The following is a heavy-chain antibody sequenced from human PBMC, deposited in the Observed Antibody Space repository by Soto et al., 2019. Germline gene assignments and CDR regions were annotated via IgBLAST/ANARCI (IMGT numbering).Heavy chain of an antibody. D-gene: IGHD3-9*01. J-gene: IGHJ5*02. CDR3: ARSLYDFLTGSVYNLFAL. V-gene: IGHV1-3*01. CDR1: GGTFSSYT. Sequence: ASGKVSCKASGGTFSSYTISWVRQAPGQRLEWMGWINAGNGNTKYSQKFQGRVTITRDTSATTAYMELSSLRSEDTAVYYCARSLYDFLTGSVYNLFALRGQRTLVTVSS. CDR2: INAGNGNT.